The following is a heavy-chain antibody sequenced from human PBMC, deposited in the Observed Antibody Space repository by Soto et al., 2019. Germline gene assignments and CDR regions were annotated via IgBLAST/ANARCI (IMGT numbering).Heavy chain of an antibody. J-gene: IGHJ4*02. D-gene: IGHD3-16*01. CDR1: GFTFSSYI. V-gene: IGHV3-48*02. CDR2: ISAGGRTI. Sequence: EVQLVESGGGLVQPGGSLRLSCAASGFTFSSYIMNWVRQAPGRGLEWISNISAGGRTIYHADSVKGRFTISRDDAKTSLYLQMNSLRDEDTAVYYCARGGEYDYWGQGTLVTVSS. CDR3: ARGGEYDY.